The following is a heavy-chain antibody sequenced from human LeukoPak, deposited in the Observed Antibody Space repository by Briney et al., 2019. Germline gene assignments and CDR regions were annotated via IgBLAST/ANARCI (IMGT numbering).Heavy chain of an antibody. CDR1: GGSISSYY. Sequence: SETLSLTCTVSGGSISSYYWSWIRQPPGKGLEWIGYIYYSGSTNYNPSLKSRVTISVDTSKSQFSLKLSSVTAADTAVYYCAAQPDLSGYYSYWGQGTLVTVSS. J-gene: IGHJ4*02. V-gene: IGHV4-59*08. CDR3: AAQPDLSGYYSY. CDR2: IYYSGST. D-gene: IGHD3-22*01.